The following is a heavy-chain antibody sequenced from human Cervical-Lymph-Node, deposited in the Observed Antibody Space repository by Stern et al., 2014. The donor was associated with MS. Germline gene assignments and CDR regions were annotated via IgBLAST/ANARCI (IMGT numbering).Heavy chain of an antibody. Sequence: EVQLLESGGGLVQPGGSLRLSCVASGFSFGTSWMSWVRQPPGRGLEWVANIRQDGYDKFYVDSVKGRFTISRDNARNSLYLQMNSLTVADPAVYYCARDRRAFLDYWGQGTHVAVSS. CDR3: ARDRRAFLDY. CDR2: IRQDGYDK. CDR1: GFSFGTSW. V-gene: IGHV3-7*01. J-gene: IGHJ4*02. D-gene: IGHD2/OR15-2a*01.